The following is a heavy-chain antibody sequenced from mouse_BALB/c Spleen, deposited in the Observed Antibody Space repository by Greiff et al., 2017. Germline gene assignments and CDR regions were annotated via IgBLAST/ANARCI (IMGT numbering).Heavy chain of an antibody. Sequence: VKLLESGAELAKPGASVKMSCKASGYTFTSYWMHWVKQRPGQGLEWIGYINPSTGYTEYNQKFKDKATLTADKSSSTAYMQLSSLTSEDSAVYYCARPPYDGYFYFDYWGQGTTLTVSS. V-gene: IGHV1-7*01. D-gene: IGHD2-3*01. CDR2: INPSTGYT. CDR3: ARPPYDGYFYFDY. CDR1: GYTFTSYW. J-gene: IGHJ2*01.